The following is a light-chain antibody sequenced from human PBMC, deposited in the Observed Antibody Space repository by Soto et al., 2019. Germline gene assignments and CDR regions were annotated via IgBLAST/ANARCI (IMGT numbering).Light chain of an antibody. CDR1: QNINNN. Sequence: EIVMTQSPSTLSVSPWERSTLSFLASQNINNNLAWYQQKPGQAPRLLIYGASTRATGIPARFSGSGSGTEFTLTISGLQSEDFAIYYCQQYNNWPPWTFGQGTKVDI. CDR3: QQYNNWPPWT. J-gene: IGKJ1*01. CDR2: GAS. V-gene: IGKV3-15*01.